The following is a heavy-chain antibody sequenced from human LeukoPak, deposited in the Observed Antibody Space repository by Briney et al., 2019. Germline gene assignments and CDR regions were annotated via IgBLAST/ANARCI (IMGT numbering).Heavy chain of an antibody. V-gene: IGHV3-74*01. D-gene: IGHD2-2*01. CDR1: RFRFTSDW. Sequence: GGSLRLSRVDSRFRFTSDWMHWVRQAPGKGLVWVSRINSDGTTKSYADSVKGRFTISSDNAKNTLYLQVNSLRAEDTAVYYCATGYCSSASCYRAFEYWGQGTLVTVSS. CDR2: INSDGTTK. J-gene: IGHJ4*02. CDR3: ATGYCSSASCYRAFEY.